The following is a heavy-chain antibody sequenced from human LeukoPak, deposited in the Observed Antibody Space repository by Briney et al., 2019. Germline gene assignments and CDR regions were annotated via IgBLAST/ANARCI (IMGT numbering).Heavy chain of an antibody. J-gene: IGHJ4*02. D-gene: IGHD3-3*01. CDR1: GFTFSSYA. V-gene: IGHV3-23*01. CDR3: AKDSVTKYDFWSGPTYFVDY. Sequence: QTGGSLRLSCAASGFTFSSYAMSWVRQAPGKGLEWVSAISGSGGSTYYADSVKGRFTISRDNSKNTLYLQMNSLRAGDTAVYYCAKDSVTKYDFWSGPTYFVDYWGQGTLVTVSS. CDR2: ISGSGGST.